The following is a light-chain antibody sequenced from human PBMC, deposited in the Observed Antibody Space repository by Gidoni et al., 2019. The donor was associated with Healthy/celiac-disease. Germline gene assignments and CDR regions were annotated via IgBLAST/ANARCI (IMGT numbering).Light chain of an antibody. CDR1: SGHSSYA. V-gene: IGLV4-69*01. Sequence: QLVLTQSPSASASLGASVKLTCTLSSGHSSYAIAWHQQQPEKGPRYLMKLNSDGSPSKGDGIPDRFSGSSSGAERYLTISSLQSEDEADYYCQTWGTANYVFGTGTKVTVL. J-gene: IGLJ1*01. CDR2: LNSDGSP. CDR3: QTWGTANYV.